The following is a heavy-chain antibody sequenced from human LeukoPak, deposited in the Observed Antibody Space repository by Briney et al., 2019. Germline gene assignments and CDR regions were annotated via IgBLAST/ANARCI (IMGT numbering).Heavy chain of an antibody. CDR3: AKDLSVVVAATLFDY. Sequence: GXXLRLSCAASGFTFSSYAMSWVRQAPGKGLEWVSAISGSGGRTYYADSVKGRFTISRDNSKNTLYLQMNSLRAEDTAVYYCAKDLSVVVAATLFDYWGQGTLVTVSS. V-gene: IGHV3-23*01. CDR1: GFTFSSYA. D-gene: IGHD2-15*01. CDR2: ISGSGGRT. J-gene: IGHJ4*02.